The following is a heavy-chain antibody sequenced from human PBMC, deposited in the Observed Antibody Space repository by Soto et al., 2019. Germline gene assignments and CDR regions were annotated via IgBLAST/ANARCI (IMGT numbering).Heavy chain of an antibody. D-gene: IGHD3-10*01. J-gene: IGHJ6*02. CDR2: IYSGGST. CDR1: GFTVSSNY. Sequence: GGSLRLSCAASGFTVSSNYMSWVRQAPGKGLEWVSVIYSGGSTYYADSVKGRFTISRDNSKNTLYLQMNSLRAEDTAVYYCAKDRMVRGVINYYGMDVWGQGTTVTVSS. CDR3: AKDRMVRGVINYYGMDV. V-gene: IGHV3-53*05.